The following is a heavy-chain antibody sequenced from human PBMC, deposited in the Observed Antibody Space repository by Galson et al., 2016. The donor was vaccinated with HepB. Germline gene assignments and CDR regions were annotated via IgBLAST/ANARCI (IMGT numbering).Heavy chain of an antibody. J-gene: IGHJ4*02. V-gene: IGHV3-23*01. D-gene: IGHD3-10*01. CDR3: ARNYFGSGSFHILYYFYY. CDR2: ISGSGGST. Sequence: SLRLSCAASGFIFANYAMTWVRQAPGKGLEWVSTISGSGGSTYYADSVKGRFTVSRDNSKNTLFLEVNSLRAEDTAMYYCARNYFGSGSFHILYYFYYWGQGTLVTVSS. CDR1: GFIFANYA.